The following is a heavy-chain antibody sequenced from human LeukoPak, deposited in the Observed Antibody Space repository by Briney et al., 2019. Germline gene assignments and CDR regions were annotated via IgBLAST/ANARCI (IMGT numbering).Heavy chain of an antibody. Sequence: GAPVKVSCKASRGIFSSYAISWVRQAPGQGLEWMGGIITIFGTANYAQKFQGRVTITGDNSTSTAYMELSSLRSEDRAVYYCARGRGYYDSGGYYSRDRDFDYWGQGTLVTVS. CDR2: IITIFGTA. CDR1: RGIFSSYA. D-gene: IGHD3-22*01. V-gene: IGHV1-69*06. J-gene: IGHJ4*02. CDR3: ARGRGYYDSGGYYSRDRDFDY.